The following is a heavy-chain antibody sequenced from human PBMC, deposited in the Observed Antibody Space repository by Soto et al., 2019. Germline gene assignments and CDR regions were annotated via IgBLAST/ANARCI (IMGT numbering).Heavy chain of an antibody. V-gene: IGHV4-59*01. Sequence: TGALSLTCNVSGGSITGYKWSWIRQPPGKGLEWIGYISNSGSTNYNPSLESRVTISVETSKNQISLNLIFVTAADTVVYYCAANPRYWSQGTLGSVS. CDR1: GGSITGYK. CDR3: AANPRY. J-gene: IGHJ4*02. CDR2: ISNSGST.